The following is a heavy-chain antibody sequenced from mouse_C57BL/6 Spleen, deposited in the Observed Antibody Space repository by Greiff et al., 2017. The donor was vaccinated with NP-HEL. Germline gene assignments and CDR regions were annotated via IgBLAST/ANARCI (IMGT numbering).Heavy chain of an antibody. CDR1: GFTFSSYA. D-gene: IGHD1-1*01. V-gene: IGHV5-4*03. CDR3: ADIEDYYGSSPAY. J-gene: IGHJ3*01. Sequence: EVMLVESGGGLVKPGGSLKLSCAASGFTFSSYAMSWVRQTPEKRLEWVATISDGGSYTYYPDNVKGRFTISRDNAKNNLYLQMSHLKSEDTAMYYCADIEDYYGSSPAYWGQGTLVTVSA. CDR2: ISDGGSYT.